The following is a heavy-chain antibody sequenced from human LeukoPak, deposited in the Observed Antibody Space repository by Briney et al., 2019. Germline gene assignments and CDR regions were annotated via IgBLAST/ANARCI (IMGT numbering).Heavy chain of an antibody. D-gene: IGHD2-15*01. V-gene: IGHV3-23*01. J-gene: IGHJ4*02. CDR1: TFNFGLYV. Sequence: PGGSLRLSCEASTFNFGLYVMNWARQAPGKGLEWVSGISGGGLSTYYTDSVKGRFTISRENSKNTLYLEMTRLRTEDTAVYAKWGCSGGSCYPFAYWGQGTLVTVSS. CDR3: WGCSGGSCYPFAY. CDR2: ISGGGLST.